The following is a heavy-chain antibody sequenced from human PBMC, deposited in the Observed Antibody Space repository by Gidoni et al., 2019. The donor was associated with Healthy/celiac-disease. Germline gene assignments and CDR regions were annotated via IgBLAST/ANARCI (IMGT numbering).Heavy chain of an antibody. Sequence: EVQLVESGGGLVQPGGSLRLSCAASGFTFSSYSMNWVRQAPGKRLEWVSYISSSSSTIYYADSVKGRFTISRDNAKNSLYLQMNSLRAEDTAVYYCARGGYYDSSGYYGFGVQGTLVTVSS. CDR3: ARGGYYDSSGYYGF. CDR1: GFTFSSYS. D-gene: IGHD3-22*01. V-gene: IGHV3-48*04. J-gene: IGHJ4*02. CDR2: ISSSSSTI.